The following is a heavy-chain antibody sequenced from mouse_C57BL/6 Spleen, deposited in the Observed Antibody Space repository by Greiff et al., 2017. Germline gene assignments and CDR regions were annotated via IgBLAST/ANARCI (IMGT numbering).Heavy chain of an antibody. D-gene: IGHD3-1*01. CDR3: TSFPYASAWFAY. CDR1: GYTFTDYE. J-gene: IGHJ3*01. V-gene: IGHV1-15*01. CDR2: IDPETGGT. Sequence: QVQLKQSGAELVRPGASVTLSCKASGYTFTDYEMHWVKQTPVHGLEWIGAIDPETGGTAYNQKFKGKAILTADKSSSTAYMELRSLTSEDSAVFYCTSFPYASAWFAYWGQGTLVTVSA.